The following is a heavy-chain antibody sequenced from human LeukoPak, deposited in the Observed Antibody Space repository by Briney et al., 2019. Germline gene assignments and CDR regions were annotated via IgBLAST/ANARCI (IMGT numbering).Heavy chain of an antibody. J-gene: IGHJ4*02. D-gene: IGHD3-10*01. Sequence: SETLSLTCTVSGGSISSYYWSWIRQPPGKGLEWIGYIYYSGSTNYNPSLKSRVTISVDTSKNQFSLKLSSVTAADTAVYYCARGGVFSDFDYWGQGTLVTVSS. CDR1: GGSISSYY. CDR2: IYYSGST. V-gene: IGHV4-59*01. CDR3: ARGGVFSDFDY.